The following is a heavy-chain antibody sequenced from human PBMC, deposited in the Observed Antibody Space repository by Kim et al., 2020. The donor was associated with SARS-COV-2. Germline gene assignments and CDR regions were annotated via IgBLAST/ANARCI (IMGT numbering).Heavy chain of an antibody. Sequence: SLKSRVTISVDTSKSRFSLKLSSVTAADTAVYYWARGRITIFGVVTEFDYWGQGTLVTVSS. D-gene: IGHD3-3*01. CDR3: ARGRITIFGVVTEFDY. J-gene: IGHJ4*02. V-gene: IGHV4-31*02.